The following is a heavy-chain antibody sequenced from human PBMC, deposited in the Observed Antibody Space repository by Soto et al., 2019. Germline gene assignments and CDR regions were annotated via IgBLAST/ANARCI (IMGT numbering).Heavy chain of an antibody. CDR3: AKSRPHPYDSSGYYFLHAFDI. CDR2: ISGSGGST. D-gene: IGHD3-22*01. CDR1: GFTFSSYA. V-gene: IGHV3-23*01. J-gene: IGHJ3*02. Sequence: EVQLLESGGGLVQPGGSLRLSCAASGFTFSSYAMSWVRQAPGKGLEWVSAISGSGGSTYYADSVKGRFTISRDNSKNTPYLQMNSLRAEDTAVYYCAKSRPHPYDSSGYYFLHAFDIWGQGTMVTVSS.